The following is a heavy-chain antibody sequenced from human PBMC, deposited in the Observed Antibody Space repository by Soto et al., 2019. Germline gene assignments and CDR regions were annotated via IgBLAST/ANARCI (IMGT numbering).Heavy chain of an antibody. CDR2: IYHTGTT. CDR3: ARVMDAMQNCLDP. V-gene: IGHV4-30-4*01. J-gene: IGHJ5*02. Sequence: PSETLSLTCSVSGGSISSIDYFWSWIRQPPGKGLEWIGFIYHTGTTYYNPSLRSRVTISIDTSKSQFSMKLNSVTAADTAVYYCARVMDAMQNCLDPWGQGTLVTVSS. CDR1: GGSISSIDYF. D-gene: IGHD2-2*03.